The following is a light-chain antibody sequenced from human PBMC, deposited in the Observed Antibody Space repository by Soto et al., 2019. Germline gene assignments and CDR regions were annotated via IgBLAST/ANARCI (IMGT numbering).Light chain of an antibody. V-gene: IGKV1-5*03. CDR1: QSVNGW. CDR2: KAS. Sequence: DIQMTQSPSTLSASVGDRVTITCRASQSVNGWLAWYQQKPGKAPKVLIYKASTLQTGVPSRFSGSGSGTEFTLTISSLEPDDSATYSCQQYDLYSPYSFGQGTKLEIK. CDR3: QQYDLYSPYS. J-gene: IGKJ2*03.